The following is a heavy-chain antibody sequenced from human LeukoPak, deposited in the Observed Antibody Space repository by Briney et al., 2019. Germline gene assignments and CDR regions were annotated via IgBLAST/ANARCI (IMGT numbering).Heavy chain of an antibody. J-gene: IGHJ4*02. D-gene: IGHD2-21*02. CDR3: AKDKCADCLDYFDC. CDR1: GFTFSSNA. V-gene: IGHV3-23*01. Sequence: GGSLRLSCAASGFTFSSNAMSWVRQAPGKGLEWVSGIRGSGAGTYYADSVRGRFTISRDNSQNTLYLQMKSLRVEDTAVYFCAKDKCADCLDYFDCWGQGTLVTVSS. CDR2: IRGSGAGT.